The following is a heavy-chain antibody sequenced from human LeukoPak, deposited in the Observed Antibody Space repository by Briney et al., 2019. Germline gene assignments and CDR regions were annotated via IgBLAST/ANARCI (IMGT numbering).Heavy chain of an antibody. V-gene: IGHV1-2*02. J-gene: IGHJ6*03. Sequence: ASVKVSCKASGYTYTGYYMHWVRQAPGQGLEWMGWINPNSGGTNYAQKFQGRVTMTRDTSISTAYMELSRPRSDDTAVYYCARDGGRGDNYYYMDVWGKGTTVTISS. CDR3: ARDGGRGDNYYYMDV. D-gene: IGHD3-10*01. CDR1: GYTYTGYY. CDR2: INPNSGGT.